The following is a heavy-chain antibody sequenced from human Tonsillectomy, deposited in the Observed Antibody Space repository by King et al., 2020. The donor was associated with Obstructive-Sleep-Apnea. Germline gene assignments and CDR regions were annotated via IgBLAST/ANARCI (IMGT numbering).Heavy chain of an antibody. CDR3: ASSSGYFDY. CDR2: ISSSGSMK. J-gene: IGHJ4*02. CDR1: GFTFSDYY. Sequence: VQLVESGGGLVKPGGSLRLSCAASGFTFSDYYMTWIRQAPGKGLEWVSYISSSGSMKYYSDSVKGRFSISRDNAKKSLYLQMNSLRAVDTAVYYCASSSGYFDYWGQATLVTVSS. D-gene: IGHD3-22*01. V-gene: IGHV3-11*01.